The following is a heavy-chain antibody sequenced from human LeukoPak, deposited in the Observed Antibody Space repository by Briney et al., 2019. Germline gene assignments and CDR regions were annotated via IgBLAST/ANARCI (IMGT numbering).Heavy chain of an antibody. J-gene: IGHJ4*02. CDR2: ISSNGGST. Sequence: GGSLRLSCAASGFTFSSYAMHWVRQAPGKGLEYVSSISSNGGSTYYANSVKGRFTISRDNSKNTLYLKMGSLRAEDMAVYYCARGTRGFDYWGQGTLVTVSS. D-gene: IGHD3-10*01. CDR3: ARGTRGFDY. V-gene: IGHV3-64*01. CDR1: GFTFSSYA.